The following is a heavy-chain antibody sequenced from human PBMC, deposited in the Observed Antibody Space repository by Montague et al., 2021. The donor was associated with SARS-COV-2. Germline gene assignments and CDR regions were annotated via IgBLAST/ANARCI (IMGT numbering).Heavy chain of an antibody. D-gene: IGHD6-13*01. CDR1: GDSVSSNSAT. J-gene: IGHJ4*02. V-gene: IGHV6-1*01. CDR2: TYYRSMWKS. CDR3: VRGIEAAGPYDY. Sequence: CAISGDSVSSNSATWNWIRQSPSRGLEWLGRTYYRSMWKSDYARSMKSRIAINPDTSKNQFSLQLSSVTPEDTALYYCVRGIEAAGPYDYWGQGTLVTVSS.